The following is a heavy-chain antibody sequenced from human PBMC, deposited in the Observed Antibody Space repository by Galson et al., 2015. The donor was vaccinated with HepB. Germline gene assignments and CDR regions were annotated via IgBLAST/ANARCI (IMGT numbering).Heavy chain of an antibody. D-gene: IGHD2-2*01. J-gene: IGHJ6*02. CDR1: GFTVSSNY. CDR2: IYSGGST. V-gene: IGHV3-53*01. CDR3: ARDRYCSSTSCLSMDV. Sequence: SLRLSCAASGFTVSSNYMSWVRQAPGKGLEWVSVIYSGGSTYYADSVRGRFTISRDNSKNTLYLQMNSLRAEDTALYYCARDRYCSSTSCLSMDVWGQGTTVTVSS.